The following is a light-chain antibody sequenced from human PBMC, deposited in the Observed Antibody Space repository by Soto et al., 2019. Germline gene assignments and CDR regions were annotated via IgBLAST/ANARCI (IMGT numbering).Light chain of an antibody. CDR3: QQYGDSPQT. Sequence: EIVLTQSPGTLSLSPGERATLSCRASYTISNNYVAWYQQKPGQAPRLLIFGAFRRATGIPDRFSGGGSGTQFTLTVSRLEPEDFAVCFCQQYGDSPQTFGQGTKVEVK. CDR2: GAF. V-gene: IGKV3-20*01. J-gene: IGKJ1*01. CDR1: YTISNNY.